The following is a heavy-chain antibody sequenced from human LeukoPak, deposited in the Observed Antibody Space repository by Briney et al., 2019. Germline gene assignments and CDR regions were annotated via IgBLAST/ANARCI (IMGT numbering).Heavy chain of an antibody. V-gene: IGHV3-23*01. CDR1: GFTFSTYA. Sequence: PGGSLRLSCAASGFTFSTYAMTWVRRAPGKGLEGVSTISGSTGSTYYADSVQGRFTISRDNSKNTLYLQMSSLRAEDTAVYYCAKPYQFCSSTSCYLFFDYWGQGTLVTVSS. CDR2: ISGSTGST. J-gene: IGHJ4*02. D-gene: IGHD2-2*01. CDR3: AKPYQFCSSTSCYLFFDY.